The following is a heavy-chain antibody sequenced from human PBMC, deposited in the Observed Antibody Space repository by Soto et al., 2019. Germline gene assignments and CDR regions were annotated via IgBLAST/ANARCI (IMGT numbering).Heavy chain of an antibody. CDR1: GFIFSSFP. V-gene: IGHV3-30-3*01. Sequence: GGSLRLSCAASGFIFSSFPMHWVRQAPGKGLEWVAVVSKDGSDKHYADSVKGRFTISRDNSENTLHLQMNSLRPEDTGVYYCARSYCGDNCPLDYWGQGTPVTVS. J-gene: IGHJ4*02. CDR3: ARSYCGDNCPLDY. CDR2: VSKDGSDK. D-gene: IGHD2-21*02.